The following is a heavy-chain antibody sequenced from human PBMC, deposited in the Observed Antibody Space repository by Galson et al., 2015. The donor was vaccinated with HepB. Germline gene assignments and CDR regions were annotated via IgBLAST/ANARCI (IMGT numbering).Heavy chain of an antibody. CDR2: FDPEDGET. J-gene: IGHJ3*02. CDR1: GYTLTELS. V-gene: IGHV1-24*01. D-gene: IGHD6-13*01. Sequence: SVKVSCKVSGYTLTELSMHWVRQAPGKGLEWMGGFDPEDGETIYAQKFQGRVTMTEDTSTDTAYMELSSLRSEDTAVYYCATCIAAGTTTIYYAFDIWGQGTMVTVSS. CDR3: ATCIAAGTTTIYYAFDI.